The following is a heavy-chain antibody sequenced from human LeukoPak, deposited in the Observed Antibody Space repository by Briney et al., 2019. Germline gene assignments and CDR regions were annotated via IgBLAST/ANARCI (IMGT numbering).Heavy chain of an antibody. CDR1: GGSISSGSYY. J-gene: IGHJ4*02. CDR2: IYTSGGT. D-gene: IGHD3-16*01. Sequence: SETLSLTCTVSGGSISSGSYYWSWIRQPAGKGLEWIGRIYTSGGTNYNPSLKSRVTISVDTSKNQFSLKLSSVTAADTAVYYCARGGLQRGGGDFDYWGQGTLVTVSS. CDR3: ARGGLQRGGGDFDY. V-gene: IGHV4-61*02.